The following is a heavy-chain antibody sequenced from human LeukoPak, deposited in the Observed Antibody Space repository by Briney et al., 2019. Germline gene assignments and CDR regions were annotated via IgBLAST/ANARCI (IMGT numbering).Heavy chain of an antibody. CDR1: GDSITGYY. CDR2: IYYSGGT. Sequence: PSETLSLTCSVSGDSITGYYWGWLRQPPGKGLEWIGSIYYSGGTYYNASLKSRVTISVDKSKNQFSLKLSSVTAADTAVYYCARESLVTATYWGQGTLFIVSS. CDR3: ARESLVTATY. D-gene: IGHD2-15*01. J-gene: IGHJ4*02. V-gene: IGHV4-39*07.